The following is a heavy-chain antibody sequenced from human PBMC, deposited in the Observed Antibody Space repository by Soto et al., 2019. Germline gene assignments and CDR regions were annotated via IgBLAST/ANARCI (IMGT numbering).Heavy chain of an antibody. CDR3: ADRATMTIFGLIIDNGIWFDP. J-gene: IGHJ5*02. D-gene: IGHD3-3*01. CDR1: GFSLSTSGAA. Sequence: QINLIESGPTLVKPTQTLTLTCTFSGFSLSTSGAAVGWVRQPPGRALEWLALIYWDGDKRYNASLGNRLTITKDTSMNQVVLTLTNVDLADTATYYCADRATMTIFGLIIDNGIWFDPWGQGTRVIVSS. CDR2: IYWDGDK. V-gene: IGHV2-5*02.